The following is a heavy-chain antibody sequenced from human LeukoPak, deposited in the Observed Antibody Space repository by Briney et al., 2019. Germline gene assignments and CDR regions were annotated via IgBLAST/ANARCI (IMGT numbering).Heavy chain of an antibody. CDR2: IKQDGSEK. V-gene: IGHV3-7*01. Sequence: GGSLRLSCAASGFTFSRYCMSWIRQAPGKGLVWLANIKQDGSEKYYVDSVKGRFTISRDNAKNSLYLQMSSLRAEDTAVSYCARGLSGNTFYFDYWGQGPLVTVSS. CDR1: GFTFSRYC. J-gene: IGHJ4*02. CDR3: ARGLSGNTFYFDY. D-gene: IGHD1-26*01.